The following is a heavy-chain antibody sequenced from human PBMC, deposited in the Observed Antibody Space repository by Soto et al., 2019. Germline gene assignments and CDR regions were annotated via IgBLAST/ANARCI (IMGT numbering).Heavy chain of an antibody. CDR1: GGSISSGGYS. CDR3: ARYDNWNYGLDY. J-gene: IGHJ4*02. D-gene: IGHD1-7*01. Sequence: PSATLSLTCAVSGGSISSGGYSWSWIRQPPGKGLEWIGYIYHSGSTYYNPSLKSRVTISVDRSKNQFSLKLSSVTAADTAVYYCARYDNWNYGLDYWGQGTLVTVSS. V-gene: IGHV4-30-2*01. CDR2: IYHSGST.